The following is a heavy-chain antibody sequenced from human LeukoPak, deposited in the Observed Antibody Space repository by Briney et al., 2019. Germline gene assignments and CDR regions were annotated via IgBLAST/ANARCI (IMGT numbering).Heavy chain of an antibody. J-gene: IGHJ4*02. CDR1: GFTFSSHW. V-gene: IGHV3-74*01. CDR3: ARGATYAYYQDY. D-gene: IGHD1-26*01. CDR2: IKYDAGST. Sequence: PGGSLRLSCAASGFTFSSHWMHWVRQAPGKGLVWVSRIKYDAGSTSYADSVKGRFTISRDNAKNTLYLQMNSLRAEDTAVYYCARGATYAYYQDYWGQGTLVTVSS.